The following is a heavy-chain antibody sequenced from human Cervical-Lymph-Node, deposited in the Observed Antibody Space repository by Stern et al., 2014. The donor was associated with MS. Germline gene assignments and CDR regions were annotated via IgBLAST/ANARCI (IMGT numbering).Heavy chain of an antibody. V-gene: IGHV5-51*01. Sequence: VQLVQSGAEVKKPGESLKISCKGSGYSFTSYWIGWVRQMPGKGLEGVGIIYPGDSDTRYSPSFQGQVTISADKSISTAYLQWSSLKASDTAMYYCARLDADSSGADYYYGMDVWGQGTTVTVSS. CDR3: ARLDADSSGADYYYGMDV. J-gene: IGHJ6*02. CDR2: IYPGDSDT. D-gene: IGHD6-19*01. CDR1: GYSFTSYW.